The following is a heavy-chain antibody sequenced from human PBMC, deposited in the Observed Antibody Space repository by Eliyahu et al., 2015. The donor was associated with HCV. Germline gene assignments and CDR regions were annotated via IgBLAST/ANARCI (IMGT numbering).Heavy chain of an antibody. CDR1: GYTFTSXX. V-gene: IGHV1-8*01. Sequence: QVQLVQSGAEVKKPGAXVKXSCKASGYTFTSXXINWXRQVPGQGLEWLGWMRPNGGDTGFAQKFLDRLTLTRDNSISTAYMELSSLKSDDTAIYYCTRDAAGGSGWFEPWGQGTLVTVSS. D-gene: IGHD2-8*02. CDR2: MRPNGGDT. J-gene: IGHJ5*02. CDR3: TRDAAGGSGWFEP.